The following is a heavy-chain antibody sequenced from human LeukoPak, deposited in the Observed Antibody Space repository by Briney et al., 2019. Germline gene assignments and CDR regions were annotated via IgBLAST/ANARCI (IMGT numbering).Heavy chain of an antibody. Sequence: SETLSLTCTVSGGSISSYYWSWIRQPAGKGLEWIGRIYTSGGTNYNPSLKSRVTISVDKSKNQFSLKLSSVTAADTAVYYCARDRGYYDSPYYFDYWGQGTLVTVSS. CDR1: GGSISSYY. CDR3: ARDRGYYDSPYYFDY. D-gene: IGHD3-22*01. J-gene: IGHJ4*02. CDR2: IYTSGGT. V-gene: IGHV4-4*07.